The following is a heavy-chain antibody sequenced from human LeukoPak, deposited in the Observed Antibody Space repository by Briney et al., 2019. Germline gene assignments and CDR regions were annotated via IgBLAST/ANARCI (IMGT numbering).Heavy chain of an antibody. V-gene: IGHV3-11*04. CDR1: GFTFSDYY. Sequence: GGSLRLSCAASGFTFSDYYMSWIRQAPGKGLEWVSYISSSGSTIYYADSVKGRFTISRDNAKNSLYLQTNSLRAEDTAVYYCARGGYCSGGSCSASGGAFDIWGQGTMVTVSS. J-gene: IGHJ3*02. CDR3: ARGGYCSGGSCSASGGAFDI. D-gene: IGHD2-15*01. CDR2: ISSSGSTI.